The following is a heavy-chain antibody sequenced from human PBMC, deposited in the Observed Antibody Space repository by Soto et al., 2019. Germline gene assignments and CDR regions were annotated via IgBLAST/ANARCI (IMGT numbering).Heavy chain of an antibody. CDR3: ARERPDGARLDP. CDR2: IYYSGST. J-gene: IGHJ5*02. V-gene: IGHV4-30-4*01. D-gene: IGHD6-6*01. CDR1: GGSISSGDYY. Sequence: QVQLQESGPGLVKPSQTLSLTCTVSGGSISSGDYYWSWIRQPPGKGLEWIGYIYYSGSTYYNPSLNSRVTISLDTSKNQFSLKLSSVTAADTAVYYCARERPDGARLDPWGQGTLVTVSS.